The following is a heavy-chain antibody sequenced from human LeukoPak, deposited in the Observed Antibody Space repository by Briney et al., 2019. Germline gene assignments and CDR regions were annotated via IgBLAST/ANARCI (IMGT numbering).Heavy chain of an antibody. CDR1: GFTVSNNY. D-gene: IGHD1-14*01. CDR3: ATGTHPGN. Sequence: GGSLRLSCAASGFTVSNNYTSWVRQAPGKGLEWIAVIYSGGSAFHADSVKGRFIISRDNSKNTLYLQMNSLRVEDTAVYYCATGTHPGNWGQGTLVTVSS. J-gene: IGHJ4*02. V-gene: IGHV3-66*01. CDR2: IYSGGSA.